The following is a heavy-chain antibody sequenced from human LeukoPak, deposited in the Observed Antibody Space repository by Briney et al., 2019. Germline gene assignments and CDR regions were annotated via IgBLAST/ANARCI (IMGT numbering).Heavy chain of an antibody. J-gene: IGHJ4*02. CDR3: ARVWELWTVFDY. D-gene: IGHD1-26*01. V-gene: IGHV3-11*01. CDR1: GFTFSDYY. Sequence: PGGSLRLSCAASGFTFSDYYMSWIRQAPGKGLEWVSYISSSGSTIYYADSVKGRFTISRDNAKNSLYLQMNSLRAEDAAVYYCARVWELWTVFDYWGQGTLVTVSS. CDR2: ISSSGSTI.